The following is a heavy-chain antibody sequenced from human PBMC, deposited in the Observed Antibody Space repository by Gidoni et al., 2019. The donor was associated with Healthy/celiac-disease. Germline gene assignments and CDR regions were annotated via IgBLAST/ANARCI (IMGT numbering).Heavy chain of an antibody. D-gene: IGHD3-9*01. CDR3: ASSTVLRYFDWLLKNDHAFDI. J-gene: IGHJ3*02. CDR1: GGTFSSYA. V-gene: IGHV1-69*01. CDR2: IIPIFGTA. Sequence: QVQLVQSGAEVKKPGSSVKVSCKASGGTFSSYAISWVRQAPGQGLEWMGGIIPIFGTANYAQKFQGRVTITADESTSTAYMELSSLRSEDTAVYYCASSTVLRYFDWLLKNDHAFDIWGQGTMVTVSS.